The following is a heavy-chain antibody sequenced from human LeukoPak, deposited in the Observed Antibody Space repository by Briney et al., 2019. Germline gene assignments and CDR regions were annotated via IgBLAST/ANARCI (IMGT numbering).Heavy chain of an antibody. D-gene: IGHD6-19*01. Sequence: GGSLRLSCGASGFRFDDHCMIWVRQAPGKGLEWVAGINWNGGSTGYADPVKGRFTISRDNAKNSLYLQMNSLRVEDTALYYCGRGDSSGWYFDYWGQGTLVTVSS. CDR1: GFRFDDHC. CDR2: INWNGGST. V-gene: IGHV3-20*04. CDR3: GRGDSSGWYFDY. J-gene: IGHJ4*02.